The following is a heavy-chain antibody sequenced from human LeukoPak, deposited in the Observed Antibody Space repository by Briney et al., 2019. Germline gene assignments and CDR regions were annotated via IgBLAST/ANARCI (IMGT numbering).Heavy chain of an antibody. D-gene: IGHD2-2*01. J-gene: IGHJ6*04. Sequence: GGSLTLSCTASGFTFGVYAMRCVRQARGKGLEWVGFIRSKVYGGTTEYAASVKGRFTISRDDSKSIAYLQMNSLKTEDTAVYYCTREDIVVVPAASLTYYYYYGMDVWGKGTTVTVSS. CDR3: TREDIVVVPAASLTYYYYYGMDV. CDR2: IRSKVYGGTT. CDR1: GFTFGVYA. V-gene: IGHV3-49*04.